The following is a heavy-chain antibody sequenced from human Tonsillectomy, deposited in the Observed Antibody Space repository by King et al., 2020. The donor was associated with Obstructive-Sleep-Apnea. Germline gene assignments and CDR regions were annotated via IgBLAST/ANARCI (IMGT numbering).Heavy chain of an antibody. J-gene: IGHJ5*02. D-gene: IGHD6-13*01. CDR1: VGSFSDYY. V-gene: IGHV4-34*01. Sequence: VQLQQWGAGLLKPSETLSLTCAVYVGSFSDYYWNWIRQPPGKGLEWIGELKHSGSTNYNPSLKSRVTISVDTSKSQFSLKLSSVTAADTAVYYCARGSGAAAAVNWFDPWGQGTLVTVSS. CDR3: ARGSGAAAAVNWFDP. CDR2: LKHSGST.